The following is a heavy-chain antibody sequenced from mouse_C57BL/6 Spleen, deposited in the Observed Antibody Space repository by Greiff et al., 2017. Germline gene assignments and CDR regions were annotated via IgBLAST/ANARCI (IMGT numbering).Heavy chain of an antibody. CDR1: GYTFTSYW. CDR2: IDPSASYT. J-gene: IGHJ2*01. D-gene: IGHD3-2*02. CDR3: ARRGLRLIDY. Sequence: QVQLQQPGAELVQPGASVKLSCKASGYTFTSYWMQWVKQRPGQGLEWIGEIDPSASYTNYNQKFKGKATLSVDTSSSTAYMQLSSLTSEDSAVYYCARRGLRLIDYWGQGTTLTVSS. V-gene: IGHV1-50*01.